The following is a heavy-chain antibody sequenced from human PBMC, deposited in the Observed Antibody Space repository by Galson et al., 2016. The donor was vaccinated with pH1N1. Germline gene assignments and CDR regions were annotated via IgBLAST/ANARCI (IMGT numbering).Heavy chain of an antibody. D-gene: IGHD1-26*01. CDR3: ATPRGSSSLAFDY. CDR2: IYLGDSDT. CDR1: GYSFSNSW. J-gene: IGHJ4*02. Sequence: QSGAEVKKPGESLKISCKGSGYSFSNSWIVWVRQMPGKGLEWMGIIYLGDSDTTNSPSFQGQVTISADKSISTAYLQWSSLKASDTVIYYCATPRGSSSLAFDYGGQGALVTVSS. V-gene: IGHV5-51*01.